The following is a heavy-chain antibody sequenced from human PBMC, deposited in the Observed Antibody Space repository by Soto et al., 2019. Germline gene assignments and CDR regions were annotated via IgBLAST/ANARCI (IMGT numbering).Heavy chain of an antibody. Sequence: EVQLVESGGGLVQPGRSLRLSCAASGFTFDDYAMHWVRQAPGKGLEWVSGISWNSGSIGYADSVKGRFTISRDKAKNSLYLQMNSLRAEDTALYYCAKDDSSGYPGAAFDIWGQGTMVTVSS. J-gene: IGHJ3*02. D-gene: IGHD3-22*01. V-gene: IGHV3-9*01. CDR2: ISWNSGSI. CDR1: GFTFDDYA. CDR3: AKDDSSGYPGAAFDI.